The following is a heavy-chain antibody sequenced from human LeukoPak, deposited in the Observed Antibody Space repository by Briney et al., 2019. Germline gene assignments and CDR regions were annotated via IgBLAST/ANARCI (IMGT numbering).Heavy chain of an antibody. D-gene: IGHD3-22*01. CDR2: ISSSSSTI. Sequence: QAGGSLRLSCAASGFTFSSYWMSWVRQAPGKGLEWVSYISSSSSTIYYADSVKGRFTISRDNAKNSLYLQMNSLRAEDTAVYYCARGPDSSGYYAIFYYYYYMDVWGKGTTVTVSS. CDR3: ARGPDSSGYYAIFYYYYYMDV. CDR1: GFTFSSYW. V-gene: IGHV3-48*01. J-gene: IGHJ6*03.